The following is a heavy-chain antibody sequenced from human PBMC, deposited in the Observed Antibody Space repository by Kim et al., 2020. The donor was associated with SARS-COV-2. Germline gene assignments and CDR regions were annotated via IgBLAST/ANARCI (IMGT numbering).Heavy chain of an antibody. Sequence: GGSLRLSCAASGFTFSSYGMHWVRQAPGKGLEWVAVISYDGSNKYYADSVKGRFTISRDNSKNTLYLQMNSLRAEDTAVYYCARAGSGSYYYNWFDPWGQGTLVTVSS. D-gene: IGHD3-10*01. J-gene: IGHJ5*02. CDR1: GFTFSSYG. CDR2: ISYDGSNK. CDR3: ARAGSGSYYYNWFDP. V-gene: IGHV3-33*05.